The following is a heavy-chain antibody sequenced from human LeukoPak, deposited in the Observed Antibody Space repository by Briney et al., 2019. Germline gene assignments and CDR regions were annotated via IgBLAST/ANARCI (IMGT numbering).Heavy chain of an antibody. D-gene: IGHD1-14*01. J-gene: IGHJ3*02. CDR3: ARDRISINALDM. CDR1: VASVSRHY. Sequence: PFETLSLTRTGSVASVSRHYLTWLGQPPRKGLEWIGYISHIGSTNYNPSLKSRVTISVDTSKNQFSLKLTSVTAADTAVYYCARDRISINALDMCGQGTMVTVSS. CDR2: ISHIGST. V-gene: IGHV4-59*02.